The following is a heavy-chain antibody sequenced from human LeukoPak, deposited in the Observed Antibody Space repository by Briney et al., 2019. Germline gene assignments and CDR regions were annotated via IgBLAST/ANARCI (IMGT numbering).Heavy chain of an antibody. D-gene: IGHD3-9*01. V-gene: IGHV4-39*01. CDR3: ARGLRYFDWFDY. J-gene: IGHJ4*02. Sequence: SETLSLTCTVSGGSISSSSYYWGWIRQPPRKGLEWIGSIYYSGSTYYNPSLKSRVTISVDTSKNQFSLKLSSVTAADTAVYYCARGLRYFDWFDYWGQGTLVTVSS. CDR1: GGSISSSSYY. CDR2: IYYSGST.